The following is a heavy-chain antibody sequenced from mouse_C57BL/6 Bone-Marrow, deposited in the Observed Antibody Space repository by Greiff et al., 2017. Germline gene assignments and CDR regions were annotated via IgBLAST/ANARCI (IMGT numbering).Heavy chain of an antibody. V-gene: IGHV1-26*01. J-gene: IGHJ4*01. Sequence: VQLQQSGPELVKPGASVKISCKASGYTFTDYYMNWVKQSHGKSLEWIGDINPNNGGTSYNQKFKGKATLTVDKSSSTAYMELRSLTSEDSAVYYCARYYDERGYDAMDYWGQGTSVTVSS. CDR1: GYTFTDYY. CDR2: INPNNGGT. CDR3: ARYYDERGYDAMDY. D-gene: IGHD2-4*01.